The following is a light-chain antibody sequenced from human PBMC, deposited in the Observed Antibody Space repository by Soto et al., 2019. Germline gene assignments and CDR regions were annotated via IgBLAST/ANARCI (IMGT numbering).Light chain of an antibody. Sequence: QSALTQPASVSGSPEQSITISCTGTSNDVGRYNLVSWYQQHPGKAPKVMIYEATKRPSGVFNRFSGSKSGNTASLTISGLQAEDEADYYCCAYAGSGTVVFGGGTKLTVL. CDR2: EAT. V-gene: IGLV2-23*01. J-gene: IGLJ3*02. CDR3: CAYAGSGTVV. CDR1: SNDVGRYNL.